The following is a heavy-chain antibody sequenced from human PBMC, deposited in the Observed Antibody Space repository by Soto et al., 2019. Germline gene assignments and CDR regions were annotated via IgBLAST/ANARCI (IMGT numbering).Heavy chain of an antibody. V-gene: IGHV1-58*01. CDR1: GFTFTSSA. D-gene: IGHD3-3*01. CDR3: AAGHDFWSGYYKEGSTTTLDYYGMDV. CDR2: IVVGSGNT. Sequence: SVKVSCKASGFTFTSSAVQWVRQARGQRLEWIGWIVVGSGNTNYAQKFQERVTITRDMSTSTAYMELSSLRSEDTAVYYCAAGHDFWSGYYKEGSTTTLDYYGMDVWGQGTTVTVSS. J-gene: IGHJ6*02.